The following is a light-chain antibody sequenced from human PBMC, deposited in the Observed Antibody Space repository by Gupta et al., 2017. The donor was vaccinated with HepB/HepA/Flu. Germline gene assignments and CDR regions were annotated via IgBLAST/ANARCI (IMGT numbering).Light chain of an antibody. CDR3: QQTNSFPRT. CDR1: QGISTW. V-gene: IGKV1-12*01. CDR2: AAS. J-gene: IGKJ1*01. Sequence: DIQMTQSPSYVAAPVGDRVTITCRASQGISTWLAWYQQKPGKAPKVLIYAASTLQSGVPPRFSGSGSGTDFTLTISSLQPDDFATYYCQQTNSFPRTFGQGTKVDIK.